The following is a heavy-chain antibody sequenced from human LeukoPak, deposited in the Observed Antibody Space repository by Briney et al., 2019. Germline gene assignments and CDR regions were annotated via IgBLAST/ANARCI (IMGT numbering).Heavy chain of an antibody. D-gene: IGHD5-12*01. J-gene: IGHJ3*02. V-gene: IGHV1-69*13. CDR3: ARDGGEIVAYNDAFDI. Sequence: SVKVSCKASGGTFSSYAISWVRQAPGQGLEWMGGIIPIFGTANYAQKFQGRVTITADESTSTAYMELSSLRPEDTAVYYCARDGGEIVAYNDAFDIWGQGTMVTVSS. CDR1: GGTFSSYA. CDR2: IIPIFGTA.